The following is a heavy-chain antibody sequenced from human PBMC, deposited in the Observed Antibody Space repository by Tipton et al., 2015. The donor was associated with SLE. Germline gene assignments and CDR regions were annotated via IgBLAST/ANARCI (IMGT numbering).Heavy chain of an antibody. D-gene: IGHD3-3*01. J-gene: IGHJ6*02. CDR2: IHYNGST. CDR1: DGSISSYC. V-gene: IGHV4-59*01. Sequence: LRLSCTVSDGSISSYCWSWIRQPPGKGLDWIGYIHYNGSTNYNPSLKSRVAISEDTSKNQISLRLSSVTAADTAVYYCARVNDFLLYGMDVWGQGTTVTVSS. CDR3: ARVNDFLLYGMDV.